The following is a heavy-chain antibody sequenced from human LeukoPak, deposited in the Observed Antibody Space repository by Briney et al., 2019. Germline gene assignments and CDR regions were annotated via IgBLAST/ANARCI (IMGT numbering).Heavy chain of an antibody. Sequence: GGSLRLSCAASGFTFSSYSMNWVRQAPGKGLEWISYISSSSSTMYYADSVKGRFTISRDNAKNSLYLQMNSLRAEDTAVYYCARGRVVGASGTLGYWGQGTLVTVSS. V-gene: IGHV3-48*01. J-gene: IGHJ4*02. D-gene: IGHD2-2*01. CDR1: GFTFSSYS. CDR2: ISSSSSTM. CDR3: ARGRVVGASGTLGY.